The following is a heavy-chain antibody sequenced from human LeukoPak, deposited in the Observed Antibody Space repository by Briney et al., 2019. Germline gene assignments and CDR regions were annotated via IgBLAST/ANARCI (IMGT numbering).Heavy chain of an antibody. D-gene: IGHD2-2*01. CDR2: FDPEDGET. Sequence: GASVKVSCKVSGYTLTELSMHWVRQAPGKGLEWMGGFDPEDGETIYAQKFQGRVTMTRDTSTSTVYMELSSLRSEDTAVYYCARAFLDCSSTSCYGFVWGQGTTVTVSS. CDR1: GYTLTELS. CDR3: ARAFLDCSSTSCYGFV. V-gene: IGHV1-24*01. J-gene: IGHJ6*02.